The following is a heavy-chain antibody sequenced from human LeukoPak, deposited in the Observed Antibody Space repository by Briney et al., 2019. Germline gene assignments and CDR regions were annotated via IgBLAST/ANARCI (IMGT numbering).Heavy chain of an antibody. CDR2: IYYSGST. J-gene: IGHJ4*02. CDR1: GGSISSSSYY. CDR3: AGHKAAAGPLWD. Sequence: PSETLSLTCTVSGGSISSSSYYWGWIRQPPGKGLEWIGSIYYSGSTYYNPSLKSRVTISVDTSKNQFSLKLSSVTAADTAVYYCAGHKAAAGPLWDWGQGTLVTVSS. V-gene: IGHV4-39*01. D-gene: IGHD6-13*01.